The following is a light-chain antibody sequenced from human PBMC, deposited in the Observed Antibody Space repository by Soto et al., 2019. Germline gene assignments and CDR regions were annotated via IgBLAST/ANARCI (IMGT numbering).Light chain of an antibody. CDR2: AAS. Sequence: DIQMTQSPSSLSASVGDRVTIACRASQSISSYLNWFQQKPGRAPKLLIYAASALRSGVPSRFRGSGYGTEFTLTISSLQPEDFATYYCQQSYSTPYTFGQGTKLDIK. V-gene: IGKV1-39*01. J-gene: IGKJ2*01. CDR1: QSISSY. CDR3: QQSYSTPYT.